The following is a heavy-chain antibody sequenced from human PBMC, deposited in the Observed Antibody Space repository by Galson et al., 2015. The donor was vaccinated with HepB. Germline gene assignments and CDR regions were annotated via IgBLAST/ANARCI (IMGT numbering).Heavy chain of an antibody. J-gene: IGHJ6*02. CDR1: GYTFTSYG. CDR2: ISAYNGNT. V-gene: IGHV1-18*04. D-gene: IGHD4-11*01. CDR3: ARDRLDYSNPYYYYGMDV. Sequence: SVKVSCKASGYTFTSYGISWVRQAPGQGLEWMGWISAYNGNTNYAQKLQGRVTMTTGTSTSTAYMELRSLRSDDTAVYYCARDRLDYSNPYYYYGMDVWGQGTTVTVSS.